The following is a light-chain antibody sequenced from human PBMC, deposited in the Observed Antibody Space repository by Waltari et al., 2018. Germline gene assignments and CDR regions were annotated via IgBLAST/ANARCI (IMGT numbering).Light chain of an antibody. V-gene: IGLV1-44*01. Sequence: QSVLTQPPSASGTPGQRVTISCSGSSSNIGVSTVIWYQQFPGTAPRLLIYGVIRRPSGVPARFSGSKSGTSASLAISGLQSEDEADYFCAAWDRSLRIVVFGGGTKLTVL. J-gene: IGLJ2*01. CDR1: SSNIGVST. CDR3: AAWDRSLRIVV. CDR2: GVI.